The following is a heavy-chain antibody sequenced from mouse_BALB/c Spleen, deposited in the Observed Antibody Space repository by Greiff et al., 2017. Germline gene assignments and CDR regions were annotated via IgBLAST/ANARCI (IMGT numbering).Heavy chain of an antibody. CDR2: INPSTGYT. CDR3: ARSDTTREIYYAMDY. CDR1: GYTFTSYW. V-gene: IGHV1-7*01. Sequence: QVQLQQSGAELAKPGASVKMSCKASGYTFTSYWMHWVKQRPGQGLEWIGYINPSTGYTEYNQKFKDKATLTADKSSSTAYMQLSSLTSEDSAVYYCARSDTTREIYYAMDYWGQGTSVTVSS. D-gene: IGHD1-1*01. J-gene: IGHJ4*01.